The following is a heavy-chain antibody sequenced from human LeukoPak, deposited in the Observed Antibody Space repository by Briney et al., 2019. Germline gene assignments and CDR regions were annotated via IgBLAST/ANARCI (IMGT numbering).Heavy chain of an antibody. Sequence: ASVKVSCKASGYTFTGYYMHWVRQAPGQGLEWMGWINPNSGGTNYAQKFQGRVTMTRDTSISTAYMELSRLRSDDTAVYYCAGAAMAINWFDPWGQGTLVTVSS. CDR1: GYTFTGYY. D-gene: IGHD5-18*01. V-gene: IGHV1-2*02. J-gene: IGHJ5*02. CDR3: AGAAMAINWFDP. CDR2: INPNSGGT.